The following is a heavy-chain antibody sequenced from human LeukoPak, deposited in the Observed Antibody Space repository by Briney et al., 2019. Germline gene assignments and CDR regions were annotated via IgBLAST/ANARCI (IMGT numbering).Heavy chain of an antibody. D-gene: IGHD3-10*01. CDR2: ISGSGGST. V-gene: IGHV3-23*01. CDR1: GFTFSSYA. J-gene: IGHJ4*02. Sequence: GGSLRLSCAASGFTFSSYAMSWVRQAPGKGLKWVSAISGSGGSTYYADSVKGRFTISRDNSKNTLYLQMNSLRAEDTAVYYCAKREEDYGSGSYYYFDYWGQGTLVTVSS. CDR3: AKREEDYGSGSYYYFDY.